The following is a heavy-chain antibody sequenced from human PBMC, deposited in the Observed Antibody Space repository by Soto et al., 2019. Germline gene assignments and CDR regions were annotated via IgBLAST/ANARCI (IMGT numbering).Heavy chain of an antibody. V-gene: IGHV4-59*08. CDR2: IYYSGST. J-gene: IGHJ6*03. CDR1: GGSVCSYY. Sequence: SETTSITCTVSGGSVCSYYWSWIRQPPGKGLEWIGYIYYSGSTNYNPSLKSRVTISVDTSKNQFSLKLSSVTAADTAVYYCARQLGDYYYYYMDVWGKGTTVTVSS. CDR3: ARQLGDYYYYYMDV.